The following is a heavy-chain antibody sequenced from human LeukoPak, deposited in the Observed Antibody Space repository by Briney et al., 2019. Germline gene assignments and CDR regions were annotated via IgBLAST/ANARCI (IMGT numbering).Heavy chain of an antibody. CDR2: ITTYNYKT. CDR1: NFTFTRYA. J-gene: IGHJ4*02. V-gene: IGHV1-18*01. D-gene: IGHD1-26*01. Sequence: VKVSFKASNFTFTRYAITWVRQAPGQGLEWMGWITTYNYKTNYSQNLQGRVTMTTDTSTRTAHMELRSLRSDDTAVYYCAREASLGGNQYPYWGQGTLVTVSS. CDR3: AREASLGGNQYPY.